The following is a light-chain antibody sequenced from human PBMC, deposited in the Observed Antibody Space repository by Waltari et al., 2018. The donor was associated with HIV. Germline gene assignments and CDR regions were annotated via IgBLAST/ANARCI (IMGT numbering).Light chain of an antibody. CDR3: QQAFSGPFV. J-gene: IGKJ3*01. V-gene: IGKV1-39*01. Sequence: IQMTQSPSFLAASVGDRVTITCRARQSIKLYLNWYQQKPGKAPRLLIFTASSLQSGVPSRFIGSASVTNFTLTISSLQPEDFATYYCQQAFSGPFVFGPGTKVEVK. CDR2: TAS. CDR1: QSIKLY.